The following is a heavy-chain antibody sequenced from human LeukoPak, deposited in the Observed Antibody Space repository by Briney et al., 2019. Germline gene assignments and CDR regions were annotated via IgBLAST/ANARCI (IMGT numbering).Heavy chain of an antibody. D-gene: IGHD3-9*01. CDR2: INHSGST. Sequence: SETLSLTCAVYGGSFSGYYWSWIRQPPGKGLEWIGEINHSGSTNYNPSLKSRVTISVDTSKNQFSLKLSSVTAADTAVYYCARGRGAPTELRYFDWLSRKTYYFDYWGQGTLVTVSS. CDR1: GGSFSGYY. V-gene: IGHV4-34*01. J-gene: IGHJ4*02. CDR3: ARGRGAPTELRYFDWLSRKTYYFDY.